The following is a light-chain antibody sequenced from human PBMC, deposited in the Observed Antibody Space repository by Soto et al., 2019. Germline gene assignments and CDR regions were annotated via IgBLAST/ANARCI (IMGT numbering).Light chain of an antibody. J-gene: IGKJ5*01. CDR1: QSISSY. Sequence: DIQMTQSPSSLSASVGDRVTITCRASQSISSYLNWYQQKPGKAPKLLIYAASSLQSGVPSRFSGSGSGTDFTLTISSLQPEDFATYYCQQSYSTPQKTFCQGTRLEIK. V-gene: IGKV1-39*01. CDR3: QQSYSTPQKT. CDR2: AAS.